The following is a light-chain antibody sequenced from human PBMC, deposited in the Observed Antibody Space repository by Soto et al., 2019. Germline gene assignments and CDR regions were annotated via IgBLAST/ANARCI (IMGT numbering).Light chain of an antibody. CDR2: GAS. V-gene: IGKV3-15*01. J-gene: IGKJ4*01. CDR3: KHSALLPLP. Sequence: SRSAVCLSEKESGTLCCRAGQGVSSYLAWYQQKPGQAPSLLIYGASTRATGTPARFSGSGSGTEFTLTFSSLQSEDFVVYSSKHSALLPLPFAGGTKVDI. CDR1: QGVSSY.